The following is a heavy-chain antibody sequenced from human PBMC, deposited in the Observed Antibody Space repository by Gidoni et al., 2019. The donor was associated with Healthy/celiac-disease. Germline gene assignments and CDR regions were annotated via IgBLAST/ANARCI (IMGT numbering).Heavy chain of an antibody. J-gene: IGHJ4*02. Sequence: EVQLLESGGGLVQPGGSLRLSCAATGVTFSSYAMSLVRQAPGKGLEWVSAISGSGGSTYYADSVKGRFTISRDNSKNTLYLQMNSLRAEDTAVYYCAKDSSLDTVYWGQGTLVTVSS. D-gene: IGHD5-18*01. CDR3: AKDSSLDTVY. V-gene: IGHV3-23*01. CDR2: ISGSGGST. CDR1: GVTFSSYA.